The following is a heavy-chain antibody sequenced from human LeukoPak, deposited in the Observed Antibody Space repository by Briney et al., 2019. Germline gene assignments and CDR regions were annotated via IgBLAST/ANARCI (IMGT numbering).Heavy chain of an antibody. J-gene: IGHJ4*02. CDR3: ARGEAVLTHFDY. CDR1: GYTFTDYY. CDR2: INPNSGDT. Sequence: GASVKVSCKASGYTFTDYYIHWVRQAPGQGLEWMGWINPNSGDTNYAQKFQGRVTMTRDTSISTAYVEVSRLRSDDTAVYYCARGEAVLTHFDYWGQGTLVTVSS. V-gene: IGHV1-2*02.